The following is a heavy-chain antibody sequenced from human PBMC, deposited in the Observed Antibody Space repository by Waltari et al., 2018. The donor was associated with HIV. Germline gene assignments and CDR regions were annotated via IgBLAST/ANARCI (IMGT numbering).Heavy chain of an antibody. J-gene: IGHJ3*02. CDR2: INSDGSST. Sequence: EVQMVESGGGLVQPGGSLRLSCAASAFTFSVYWLAWVRQATGKGLVWVSRINSDGSSTSYADSVKGRFTISRDNAKNTLYLQMNSLRAEDTAVYYCARVRRGLDAFDIWGQGTMVTVSS. D-gene: IGHD6-25*01. CDR3: ARVRRGLDAFDI. V-gene: IGHV3-74*01. CDR1: AFTFSVYW.